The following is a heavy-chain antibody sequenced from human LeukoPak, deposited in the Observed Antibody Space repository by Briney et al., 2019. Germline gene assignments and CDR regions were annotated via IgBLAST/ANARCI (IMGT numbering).Heavy chain of an antibody. D-gene: IGHD2-21*01. V-gene: IGHV1-18*01. CDR3: ARVGMEIGWSLEL. CDR2: ISCYNGET. J-gene: IGHJ2*01. CDR1: GYMFRSYG. Sequence: ASVKVSCKASGYMFRSYGLSWVRQAPGQGLEWLGWISCYNGETRYEQNLQGRVTLTTDTSTTTAYMELRSLRSDDTAVYYCARVGMEIGWSLELWGRGTLVTVSS.